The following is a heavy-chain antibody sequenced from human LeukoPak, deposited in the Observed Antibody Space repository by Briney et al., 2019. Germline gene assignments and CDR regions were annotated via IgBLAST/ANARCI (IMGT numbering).Heavy chain of an antibody. D-gene: IGHD1-26*01. CDR2: INPSGGST. V-gene: IGHV1-46*01. Sequence: ASVKVSCKASGYTFTTYYMHWVRQAPGQGLEWMGIINPSGGSTSYAQKFQGGVTMTRDMSTSTVYMELSSLRSEDTAVYYCARDRGVGATDTFDYWGQGTLVTVSS. CDR3: ARDRGVGATDTFDY. CDR1: GYTFTTYY. J-gene: IGHJ4*02.